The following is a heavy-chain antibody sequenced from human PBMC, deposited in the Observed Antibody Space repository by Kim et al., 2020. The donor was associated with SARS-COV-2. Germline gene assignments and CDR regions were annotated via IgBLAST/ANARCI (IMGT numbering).Heavy chain of an antibody. CDR2: IYYSGST. D-gene: IGHD3-10*01. V-gene: IGHV4-39*01. CDR1: GGSISSSSYY. J-gene: IGHJ6*01. Sequence: SETLSLTCTVSGGSISSSSYYWGWIRQPPGKGLEWIGSIYYSGSTYYNPSLKSRVTISVDTSKNQFSLKLSSVTAADTAVYYCARLATMVRGVITNYYY. CDR3: ARLATMVRGVITNYYY.